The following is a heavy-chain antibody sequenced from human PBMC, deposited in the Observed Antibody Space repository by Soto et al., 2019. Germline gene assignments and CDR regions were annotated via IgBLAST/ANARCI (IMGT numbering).Heavy chain of an antibody. CDR3: GVGPDRFHPLSNNWFLP. Sequence: GGSLRLSWAAYGFFFSAYCMTWVRQAPGKGLEWVASIKQDGRETYYLDSVKGRFTFSRDNAKNSMDQQMSRLRAEGTAGEYCGVGPDRFHPLSNNWFLPWGHGTPV. J-gene: IGHJ5*02. CDR1: GFFFSAYC. D-gene: IGHD3-10*01. V-gene: IGHV3-7*01. CDR2: IKQDGRET.